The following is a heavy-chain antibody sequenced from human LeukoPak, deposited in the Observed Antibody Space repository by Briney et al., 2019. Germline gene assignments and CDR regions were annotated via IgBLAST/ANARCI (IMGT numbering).Heavy chain of an antibody. CDR3: AKDRNYDFWSGHPRGAFDI. Sequence: GGSLRLSCAASGFTFSSYAMSWVRQAPGKGLEWVSAISGSGGSTYYADSVKGRFTISRDNSKNTLYLQMNSLRAEDTAVYYCAKDRNYDFWSGHPRGAFDIWGQGTMVTVSS. J-gene: IGHJ3*02. D-gene: IGHD3-3*01. CDR2: ISGSGGST. V-gene: IGHV3-23*01. CDR1: GFTFSSYA.